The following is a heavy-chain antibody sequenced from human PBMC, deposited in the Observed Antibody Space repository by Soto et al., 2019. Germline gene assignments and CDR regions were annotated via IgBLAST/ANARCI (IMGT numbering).Heavy chain of an antibody. CDR1: GYTFTSYG. CDR2: ISTYNGNT. Sequence: QVQLVQSGAEVKKPGASVKVSCKTSGYTFTSYGISWVRQAPGQGPEWMGRISTYNGNTNYVQKLQGRVTMTTDTSTNTAYMELRSLRYDDTPVYYCARDPGYSTTWHQAFDIWGQWTMVTVSS. J-gene: IGHJ3*02. D-gene: IGHD6-13*01. V-gene: IGHV1-18*01. CDR3: ARDPGYSTTWHQAFDI.